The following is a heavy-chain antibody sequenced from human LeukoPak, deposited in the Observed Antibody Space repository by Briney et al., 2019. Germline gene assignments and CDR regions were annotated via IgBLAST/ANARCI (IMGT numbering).Heavy chain of an antibody. CDR1: GFTFSSYG. J-gene: IGHJ4*02. D-gene: IGHD6-13*01. CDR2: ISYDGSNK. CDR3: ASHVSSIAAAGIDY. V-gene: IGHV3-30*03. Sequence: PGGSLRLSCAASGFTFSSYGMHWVRQAPGKGLEWVAVISYDGSNKYYADSVKGQFTISRDNSKNTLYLQMNSVRAEDTAVYYCASHVSSIAAAGIDYWGQGTLVTVSS.